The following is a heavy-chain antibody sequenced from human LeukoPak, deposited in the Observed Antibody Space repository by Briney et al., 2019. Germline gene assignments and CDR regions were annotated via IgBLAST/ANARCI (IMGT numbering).Heavy chain of an antibody. D-gene: IGHD3-22*01. CDR1: GFTFSRYS. Sequence: GGPLRLSCAASGFTFSRYSMNWVRQAPGKGLEWVSSISSSSSYIYYADSVKGRFTISRDNAKNSLYLQMNSLRAEDTAVYYCAREGTYYYDSSGCVDCWGQGTLVTVSS. V-gene: IGHV3-21*01. J-gene: IGHJ4*02. CDR2: ISSSSSYI. CDR3: AREGTYYYDSSGCVDC.